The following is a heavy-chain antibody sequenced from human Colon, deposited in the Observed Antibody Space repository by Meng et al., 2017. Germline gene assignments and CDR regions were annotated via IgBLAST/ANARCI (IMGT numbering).Heavy chain of an antibody. CDR1: NISISTYY. CDR2: MFYTGST. J-gene: IGHJ3*02. CDR3: ARDPVGTTSFDAFDI. Sequence: ESLKISCTVSNISISTYYWSWIRQPPGKGLEWIGYMFYTGSTNYNPSLKGRVTMSVDTSKNQFSLKLSSVTAADTAMYFCARDPVGTTSFDAFDIWGQGTMVTVSS. V-gene: IGHV4-59*01. D-gene: IGHD1-26*01.